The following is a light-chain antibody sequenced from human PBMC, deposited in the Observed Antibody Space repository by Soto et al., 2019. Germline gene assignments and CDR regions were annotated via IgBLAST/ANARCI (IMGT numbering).Light chain of an antibody. CDR1: SSNIGSFYD. CDR2: GDN. CDR3: QSYDNRLNHVV. Sequence: QSVLTQPPSVSGAPGQRVTIPCTGSSSNIGSFYDVHWYQQLPGTVPKLLIYGDNNRPSGVPDRFSGSKSGTAASLAITGLQAEDEADYYLQSYDNRLNHVVFGGGTKLTVL. V-gene: IGLV1-40*01. J-gene: IGLJ2*01.